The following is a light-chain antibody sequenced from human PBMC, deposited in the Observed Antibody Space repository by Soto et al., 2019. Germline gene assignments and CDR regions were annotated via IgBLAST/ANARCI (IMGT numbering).Light chain of an antibody. CDR1: QSVNDY. V-gene: IGKV3-11*01. J-gene: IGKJ2*01. CDR2: GAS. CDR3: QHRGRWPRT. Sequence: EIVLTQSPATLSLSPGERATLSCRASQSVNDYLAWYQQKPGQAPRLLIYGASNRATGIPLRFSGSGSGTDFTLTISSLEPEDFAVDYCQHRGRWPRTFGQGTKLEIK.